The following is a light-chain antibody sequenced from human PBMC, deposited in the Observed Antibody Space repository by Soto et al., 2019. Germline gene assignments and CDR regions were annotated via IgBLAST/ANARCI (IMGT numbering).Light chain of an antibody. V-gene: IGKV3-20*01. Sequence: EIVLTQSPGTLSLSPGERATLSCRASQSVSSSYLAWYQQKPGQAPRLLIYGASSRATGIPDRFSGSGPGTDFTLTISRLEPEDFAVYYCQQYGSSLTWTFGQGTKVDIK. J-gene: IGKJ1*01. CDR3: QQYGSSLTWT. CDR1: QSVSSSY. CDR2: GAS.